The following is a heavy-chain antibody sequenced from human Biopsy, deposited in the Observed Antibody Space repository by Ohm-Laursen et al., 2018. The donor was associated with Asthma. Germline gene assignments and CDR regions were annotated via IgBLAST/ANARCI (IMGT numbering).Heavy chain of an antibody. V-gene: IGHV3-30*03. CDR1: GFTLSSYG. J-gene: IGHJ4*02. D-gene: IGHD6-19*01. CDR3: SREEPTSGWYQGSILR. Sequence: SLRLSCTASGFTLSSYGMHWVRQAPGKGLEWVACISYDGSNKYYADSVTGRSTISRDNPKNTLYLQMNSLRAEDTAVYYCSREEPTSGWYQGSILRWGQGTLVTVSS. CDR2: ISYDGSNK.